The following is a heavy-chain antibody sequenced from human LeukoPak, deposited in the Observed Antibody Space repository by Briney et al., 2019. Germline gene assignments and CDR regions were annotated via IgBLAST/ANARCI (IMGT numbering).Heavy chain of an antibody. CDR1: GYTFTSYY. V-gene: IGHV1-46*01. D-gene: IGHD1-26*01. CDR2: VNPSGGAT. Sequence: WASVTVSFKASGYTFTSYYLHWMRQAPGQGLEWMGIVNPSGGATNYAQKFQGRVTLTRDTCTSTVYMVLSSLRSEDTAVYYCARDRGGVGATFLGYGMDVWGQGTTVTVSS. J-gene: IGHJ6*02. CDR3: ARDRGGVGATFLGYGMDV.